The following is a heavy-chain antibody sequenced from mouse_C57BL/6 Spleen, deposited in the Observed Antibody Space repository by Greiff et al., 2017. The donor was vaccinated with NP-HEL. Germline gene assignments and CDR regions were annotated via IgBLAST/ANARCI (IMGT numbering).Heavy chain of an antibody. D-gene: IGHD3-2*02. CDR3: AGAQATGAMDY. V-gene: IGHV1-64*01. J-gene: IGHJ4*01. Sequence: QVQLQQPGAELVKPGASVKLSCKASGYTFTSYWMHWVKQRPGQGLEWIGMIHPNSGSTNYNEKFKSKATLTVDKSSSTAYMQLSSLTSEDSAVYYCAGAQATGAMDYWGQGTSVTVSS. CDR1: GYTFTSYW. CDR2: IHPNSGST.